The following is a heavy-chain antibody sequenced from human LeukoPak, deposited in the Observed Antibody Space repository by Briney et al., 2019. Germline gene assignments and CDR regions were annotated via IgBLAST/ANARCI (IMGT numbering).Heavy chain of an antibody. CDR1: RESLCGYY. V-gene: IGHV4-34*01. J-gene: IGHJ4*02. CDR3: ARGQWLDNS. Sequence: PSETPSLTRVIYRESLCGYYWPWIRQPPGKGVEEIGELNHSGNTNYNPSLKSRVTISVDTSKNQFSLKLTSVTAADTAVYYCARGQWLDNSWGQGTLVTVSS. CDR2: LNHSGNT. D-gene: IGHD6-19*01.